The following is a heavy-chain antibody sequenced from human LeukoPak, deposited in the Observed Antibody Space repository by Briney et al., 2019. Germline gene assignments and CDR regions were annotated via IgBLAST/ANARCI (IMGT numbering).Heavy chain of an antibody. Sequence: GGSLRLSCAASGFTFSSYSMNWVRQAPGKGLEWVSSISSSSSYIYYADSVKGRFTISRDNAKNSLYLQMNSLRAEDTAVYYCAREDSLSSIAARLFDYWGQGTLVTVSS. V-gene: IGHV3-21*01. CDR3: AREDSLSSIAARLFDY. J-gene: IGHJ4*02. CDR1: GFTFSSYS. CDR2: ISSSSSYI. D-gene: IGHD6-6*01.